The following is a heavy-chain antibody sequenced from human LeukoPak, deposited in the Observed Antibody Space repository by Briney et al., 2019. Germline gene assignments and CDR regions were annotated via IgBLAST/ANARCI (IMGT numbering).Heavy chain of an antibody. CDR1: GFTFSSYG. Sequence: GGSLRLSCAASGFTFSSYGMHWVRQAPGKGLEWVAVIWYDGSNKYYADSVKGRFTISRDNSKNTLYLQMNSLRAEDTAMYYCARAHPYDSSGYYLWAFDIWGQGTMVTVSS. J-gene: IGHJ3*02. CDR3: ARAHPYDSSGYYLWAFDI. D-gene: IGHD3-22*01. V-gene: IGHV3-33*01. CDR2: IWYDGSNK.